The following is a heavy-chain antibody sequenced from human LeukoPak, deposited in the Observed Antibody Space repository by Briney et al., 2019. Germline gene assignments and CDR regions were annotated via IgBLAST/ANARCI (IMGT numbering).Heavy chain of an antibody. V-gene: IGHV3-11*04. CDR1: GFTFRDYY. CDR2: ISSSGSNI. Sequence: PGGSLRLSCAASGFTFRDYYMSWIRQAPGKGLEWFSYISSSGSNIYYADSVKGRFTISRDNGKNSVYLQMNSLRAEDTAVYYCAREKKTYYYDSSGYRLGYFDYWGQGTLVTVSS. CDR3: AREKKTYYYDSSGYRLGYFDY. D-gene: IGHD3-22*01. J-gene: IGHJ4*02.